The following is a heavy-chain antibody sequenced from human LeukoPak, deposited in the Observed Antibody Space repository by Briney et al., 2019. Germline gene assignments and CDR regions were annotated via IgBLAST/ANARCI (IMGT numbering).Heavy chain of an antibody. V-gene: IGHV1-18*01. D-gene: IGHD4-23*01. CDR3: ARDPDGGADFDF. CDR1: GYTFTSYG. J-gene: IGHJ4*02. Sequence: ASVKVSCKASGYTFTSYGISWVRQAPGQGLEWMGRINPYNGDTNFPQNLQGRVTMTTDTSTSTAYMELRSLRSDDTAVYYCARDPDGGADFDFWGQGTLVTVYS. CDR2: INPYNGDT.